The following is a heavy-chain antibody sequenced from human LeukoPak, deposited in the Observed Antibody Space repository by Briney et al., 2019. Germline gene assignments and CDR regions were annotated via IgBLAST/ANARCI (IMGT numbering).Heavy chain of an antibody. CDR2: IYYSGST. D-gene: IGHD6-19*01. J-gene: IGHJ1*01. V-gene: IGHV4-59*12. Sequence: SETLSLTCTVSGGSISSYYWSWIRQPPGKGLEWIGYIYYSGSTNYNPSLKSRVTISVDTSKNQFSLNLSSVTAADTAAYYCARGFSGWNAEYFQHWGQGTLVTVSS. CDR3: ARGFSGWNAEYFQH. CDR1: GGSISSYY.